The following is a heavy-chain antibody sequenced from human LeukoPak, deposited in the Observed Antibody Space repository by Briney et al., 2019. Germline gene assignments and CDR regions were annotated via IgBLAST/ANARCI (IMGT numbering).Heavy chain of an antibody. CDR3: ARDRYYYDSSARYFDY. V-gene: IGHV4-39*07. Sequence: SETLSLTCTVSGGSLSSPNYYWAWIRQPPGKGLEWIGNIYYSGSTYYNPSLKSRVTISVDTSKNQFSLKLSSVTAADTAVYYCARDRYYYDSSARYFDYWGQGTLVTVSS. D-gene: IGHD3-22*01. CDR2: IYYSGST. CDR1: GGSLSSPNYY. J-gene: IGHJ4*02.